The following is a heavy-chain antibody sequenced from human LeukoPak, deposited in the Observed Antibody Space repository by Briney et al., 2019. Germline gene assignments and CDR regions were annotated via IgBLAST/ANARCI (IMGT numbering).Heavy chain of an antibody. J-gene: IGHJ4*02. CDR3: TSIAARLTGY. CDR1: GFTFDDSV. V-gene: IGHV3-20*04. Sequence: GGSLRLSCAASGFTFDDSVMSWVRQAPGKGLEWVSSINWNGGSTGYADSVKGRFTISRDNAKNSLYLQMNSLRAEDTAVYYCTSIAARLTGYWGQGTLVTVSS. D-gene: IGHD6-6*01. CDR2: INWNGGST.